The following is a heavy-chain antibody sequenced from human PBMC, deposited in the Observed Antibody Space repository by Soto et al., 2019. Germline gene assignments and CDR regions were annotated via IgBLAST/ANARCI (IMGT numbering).Heavy chain of an antibody. CDR1: GGTFSSYV. V-gene: IGHV1-69*05. CDR2: IIPIFGTA. CDR3: ARTDNYYYSYGMDV. J-gene: IGHJ6*02. Sequence: ASVKVSCKASGGTFSSYVIIWVRQAPGQGLEWMGEIIPIFGTADYAQKFQGRVTMTRNTSTSTVYMELSRLRSEDTAVYYCARTDNYYYSYGMDVWAQGTTVTVSS.